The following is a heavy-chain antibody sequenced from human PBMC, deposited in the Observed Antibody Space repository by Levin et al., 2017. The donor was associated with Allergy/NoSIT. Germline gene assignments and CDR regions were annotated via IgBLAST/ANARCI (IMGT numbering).Heavy chain of an antibody. J-gene: IGHJ4*02. Sequence: GESLKISCAASGFTFSSYSMNWVRQAPGKGLEWVSSISSSSSYIYYADSVKGRFTISRDNAKNSLYLQMNSLRAEDTAVYYCAREAIVGATRRVYYFDYWGQGTLVTVSS. V-gene: IGHV3-21*01. CDR1: GFTFSSYS. CDR3: AREAIVGATRRVYYFDY. D-gene: IGHD1-26*01. CDR2: ISSSSSYI.